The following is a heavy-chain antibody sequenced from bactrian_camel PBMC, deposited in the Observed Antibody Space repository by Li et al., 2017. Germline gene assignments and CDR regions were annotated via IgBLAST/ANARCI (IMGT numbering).Heavy chain of an antibody. CDR1: GDTYSNHD. CDR2: INHLGDRT. J-gene: IGHJ4*01. D-gene: IGHD2*01. Sequence: VQLVESGGGLVQPGGSLTLSCAGSGDTYSNHDMSWVRQAPGKGLEWVSTINHLGDRTYYAESVKGRLTVSRDNAKNTLYLQFDSLKTEDMAMYYCCTTSTYYSGPYDGYVPVDFRNWGQGTQVTV. V-gene: IGHV3S40*01. CDR3: CTTSTYYSGPYDGYVPVDFRN.